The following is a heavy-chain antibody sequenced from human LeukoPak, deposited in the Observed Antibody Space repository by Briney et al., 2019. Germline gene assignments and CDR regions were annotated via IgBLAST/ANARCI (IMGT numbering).Heavy chain of an antibody. CDR3: ARHGDYLPAPFDY. V-gene: IGHV4-38-2*02. CDR2: VHHSGST. CDR1: GYSMNTGHY. Sequence: SETLSLTCTVSGYSMNTGHYWGWIRQPPGKGLEWIGTVHHSGSTYYNPSLRSRVTIFLGTSMNQFSLKLSSVTAADTAVYYCARHGDYLPAPFDYWGQGTLVTVSS. J-gene: IGHJ4*02. D-gene: IGHD4-17*01.